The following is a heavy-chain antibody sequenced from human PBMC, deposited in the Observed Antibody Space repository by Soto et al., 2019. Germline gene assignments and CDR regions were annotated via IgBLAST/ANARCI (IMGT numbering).Heavy chain of an antibody. Sequence: GGSLRLSCAASGFTFGSYAMSWVGLAPGKGLEWVSVAGPSGSSTFYADSVRGRFTISRDNVENTLYLQMNSLRVADTALYFCARTYYYDSTGYYRTFDYWGQGTLVTVSS. CDR2: AGPSGSST. V-gene: IGHV3-23*01. D-gene: IGHD3-22*01. CDR1: GFTFGSYA. CDR3: ARTYYYDSTGYYRTFDY. J-gene: IGHJ4*02.